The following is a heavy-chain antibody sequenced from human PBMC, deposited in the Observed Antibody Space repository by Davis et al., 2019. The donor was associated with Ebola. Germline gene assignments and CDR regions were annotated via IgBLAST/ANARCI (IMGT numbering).Heavy chain of an antibody. D-gene: IGHD3-3*01. Sequence: ASVKVSCKASGYTFTGYYMHWVRQAPGQGLEWMGWINPNSGGTNYAQKFQGRVTMTRDTSISTAYMELSRLRSDDTAVYYCARDDFGSHNRFDPWGQGTLVTVSS. CDR2: INPNSGGT. CDR1: GYTFTGYY. J-gene: IGHJ5*02. V-gene: IGHV1-2*02. CDR3: ARDDFGSHNRFDP.